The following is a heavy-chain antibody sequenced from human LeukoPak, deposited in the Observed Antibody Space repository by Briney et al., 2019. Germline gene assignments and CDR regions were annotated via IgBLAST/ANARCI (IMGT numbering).Heavy chain of an antibody. V-gene: IGHV4-34*01. CDR1: GGSFSGYY. Sequence: SETLSLTCAVYGGSFSGYYWSWIRQPPGKGLEWIGEINHSGSTNYNTSLKSRVTISVDTSKNQFSLKLSSVTAADTAVYYCAGWLYYYDSSGYYPAPFDYWGQGTLVTVSS. J-gene: IGHJ4*02. CDR3: AGWLYYYDSSGYYPAPFDY. CDR2: INHSGST. D-gene: IGHD3-22*01.